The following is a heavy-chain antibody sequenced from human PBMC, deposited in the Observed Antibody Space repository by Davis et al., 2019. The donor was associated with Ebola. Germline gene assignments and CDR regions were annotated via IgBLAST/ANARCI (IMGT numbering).Heavy chain of an antibody. CDR1: GFTFSNYA. CDR3: ARDITMVQGVPDY. CDR2: ISSNGGST. Sequence: GESLKISCAASGFTFSNYAMHWVRQAPGKGLEYVSAISSNGGSTYHANSVKGRFTISRDNSKNTLYLQMGSLRAEDTAVYYCARDITMVQGVPDYWGQGTLVTVSS. V-gene: IGHV3-64*01. J-gene: IGHJ4*02. D-gene: IGHD3-10*01.